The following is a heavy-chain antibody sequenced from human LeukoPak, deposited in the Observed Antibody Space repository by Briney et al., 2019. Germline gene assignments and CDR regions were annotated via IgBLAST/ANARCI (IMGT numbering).Heavy chain of an antibody. Sequence: GGSLRLSCAASGFTFSSYGMHWVRQAPGKGLEWVAVISYDGSNKYYADSVKGRFTISRDNSKNTLYLQMNSLRAEDTAVYYCARGLRYSGYDWFDPWGQGTLVTVSS. CDR2: ISYDGSNK. J-gene: IGHJ5*02. V-gene: IGHV3-30*03. CDR1: GFTFSSYG. CDR3: ARGLRYSGYDWFDP. D-gene: IGHD5-12*01.